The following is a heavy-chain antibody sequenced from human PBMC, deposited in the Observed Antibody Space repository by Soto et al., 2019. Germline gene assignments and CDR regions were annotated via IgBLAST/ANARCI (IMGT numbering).Heavy chain of an antibody. V-gene: IGHV4-31*03. CDR1: GNSISTGAYY. CDR2: IFYSGNT. D-gene: IGHD3-10*01. Sequence: SETLSLTCTVSGNSISTGAYYWSWLRQHPVKGLEWIGHIFYSGNTHYSPPLESRVTISVDTSKNQFSIKLTSVTVADTAVYYCAREGRSAAPQAGFDLWGQGTLVTVSS. J-gene: IGHJ4*02. CDR3: AREGRSAAPQAGFDL.